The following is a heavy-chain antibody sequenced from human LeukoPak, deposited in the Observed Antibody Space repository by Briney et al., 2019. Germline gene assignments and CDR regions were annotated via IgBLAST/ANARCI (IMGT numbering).Heavy chain of an antibody. CDR2: INYNGAIT. V-gene: IGHV3-20*04. D-gene: IGHD3-3*02. CDR1: GFTFVDYG. J-gene: IGHJ4*02. Sequence: GGSLRLSCATSGFTFVDYGLSWVRRAPGKGLERLCAINYNGAITDYADSVKGRFSISRDNAKNSLYLRMDSLRAEDTALYYCARDRLGPSFSVSHFDLWGRGTLVTVSS. CDR3: ARDRLGPSFSVSHFDL.